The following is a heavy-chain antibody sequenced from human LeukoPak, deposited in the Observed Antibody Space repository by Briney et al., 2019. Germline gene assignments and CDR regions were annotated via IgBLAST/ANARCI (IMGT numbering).Heavy chain of an antibody. CDR2: IYYSGST. CDR1: GGSISSYY. Sequence: SETLSLTCTVSGGSISSYYWSWIRQPPGKGLEWIGYIYYSGSTNYNPSLKSRVTISVDTSKIQFSLKLSSVTAADTAVYYCARLHYGSGSYFDYWGQGTLVTVSS. V-gene: IGHV4-59*08. D-gene: IGHD3-10*01. CDR3: ARLHYGSGSYFDY. J-gene: IGHJ4*02.